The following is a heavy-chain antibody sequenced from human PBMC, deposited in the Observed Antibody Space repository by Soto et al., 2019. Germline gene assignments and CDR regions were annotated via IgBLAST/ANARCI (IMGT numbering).Heavy chain of an antibody. CDR2: SSPRGDTI. V-gene: IGHV3-48*02. CDR1: GFSLANYP. J-gene: IGHJ4*02. D-gene: IGHD6-19*01. CDR3: AKGPHTNVGWPYYFES. Sequence: GGYLRLSCVASGFSLANYPMNWVRQTPGKGLEWISYSSPRGDTIYYADSVEGRFTISRDNARNSLSLHMSSLRDEDSALYYCAKGPHTNVGWPYYFESWGQG.